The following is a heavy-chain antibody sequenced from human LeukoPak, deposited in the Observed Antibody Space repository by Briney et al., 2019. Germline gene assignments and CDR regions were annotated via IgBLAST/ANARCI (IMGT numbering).Heavy chain of an antibody. CDR3: ARNYGSGSFYYYYYMDV. CDR1: GGSISSSSYY. V-gene: IGHV4-39*01. J-gene: IGHJ6*03. CDR2: IYYSGGT. D-gene: IGHD3-10*01. Sequence: SETLSLTCTVSGGSISSSSYYWGRIRQPPGKGLEWIGSIYYSGGTYYNPSLKSRVTISVDTSKNQFSLKLSSVTAADTAVYYCARNYGSGSFYYYYYMDVWGKGTTVTISS.